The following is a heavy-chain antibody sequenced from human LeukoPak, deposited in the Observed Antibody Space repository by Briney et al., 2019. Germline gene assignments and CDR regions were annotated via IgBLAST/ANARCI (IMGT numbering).Heavy chain of an antibody. CDR3: ARDFYYGSGSPLHYFDY. V-gene: IGHV3-21*01. D-gene: IGHD3-10*01. Sequence: GGSLRLSCAASEFTFSSYGMNWVRQAPGKGLEWVSSISSSSSYIYYADSVKGRLTISRDNAKNSLYLQMNSLRAEDTAVYYCARDFYYGSGSPLHYFDYWGQGTLVTVSS. CDR1: EFTFSSYG. CDR2: ISSSSSYI. J-gene: IGHJ4*02.